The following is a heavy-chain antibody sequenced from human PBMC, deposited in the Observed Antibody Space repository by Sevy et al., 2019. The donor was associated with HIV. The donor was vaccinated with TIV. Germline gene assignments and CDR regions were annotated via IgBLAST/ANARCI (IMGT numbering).Heavy chain of an antibody. D-gene: IGHD1-26*01. J-gene: IGHJ4*02. CDR3: ARAFTGGYQQPFDY. CDR1: GFIFSDDY. CDR2: ISISGSTT. Sequence: GGSLRLSCAASGFIFSDDYMTWIRQAPGKGLEWISYISISGSTTHYGDSVKGRFSVSRDNAKKSLYLQMNSLRAEDTAVYYCARAFTGGYQQPFDYWGQGTLVTVSS. V-gene: IGHV3-11*01.